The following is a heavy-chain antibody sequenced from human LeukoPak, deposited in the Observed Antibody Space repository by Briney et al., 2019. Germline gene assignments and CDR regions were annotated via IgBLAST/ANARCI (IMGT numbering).Heavy chain of an antibody. CDR2: IKQDGSEK. Sequence: GGSLRLSCAASGFTFTCCWMSWVRQAPGKGLEWVANIKQDGSEKYYVDSVKGRFTISRDNAKNSLYLQMNSLRAEDTAVYYCARAGQQLVHDYWGQGTLVTVSS. CDR3: ARAGQQLVHDY. CDR1: GFTFTCCW. V-gene: IGHV3-7*01. J-gene: IGHJ4*02. D-gene: IGHD6-13*01.